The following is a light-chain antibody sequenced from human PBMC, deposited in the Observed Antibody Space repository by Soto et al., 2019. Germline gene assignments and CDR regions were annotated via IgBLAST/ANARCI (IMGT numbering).Light chain of an antibody. V-gene: IGKV3-15*01. CDR2: GAS. CDR1: QSVSSN. CDR3: QQYNKWPPYT. Sequence: EIVMTQSRANLSVSPGERATLSCRASQSVSSNLAWYQQKPGQGPRLLIYGASTRATGIPARFSGSGSGTDFTLTISSLQSEDFAVYYCQQYNKWPPYTFGQGTKVEIK. J-gene: IGKJ2*01.